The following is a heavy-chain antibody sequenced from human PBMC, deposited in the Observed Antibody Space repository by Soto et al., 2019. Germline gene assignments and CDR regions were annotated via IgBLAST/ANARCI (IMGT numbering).Heavy chain of an antibody. CDR2: IWSGGSNE. D-gene: IGHD2-2*01. CDR3: ARGHGTSYFDY. CDR1: GFTFSSYG. V-gene: IGHV3-33*01. Sequence: QVQLVESGGGVVQPGRSLRLSCAASGFTFSSYGMHWVRRAPGKGLEWVAVIWSGGSNENYADSVKGRFTISRDNSKNMLYLQMNSLRAEDTAVYYCARGHGTSYFDYWGKGSLVTVSS. J-gene: IGHJ4*02.